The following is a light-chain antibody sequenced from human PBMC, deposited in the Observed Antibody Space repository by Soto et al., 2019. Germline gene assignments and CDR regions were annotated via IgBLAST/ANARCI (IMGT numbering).Light chain of an antibody. CDR3: QQRSNWPT. CDR1: QSVSSY. CDR2: DAS. J-gene: IGKJ1*01. V-gene: IGKV3-11*01. Sequence: MLTQSPSTLSLYPGERATLSCRASQSVSSYLAWYQQKPGQAPRLLIYDASNRATGIPARFSGSGSGTDFTLTISSLEPEDFAVYYCQQRSNWPTFGQGTKVDIK.